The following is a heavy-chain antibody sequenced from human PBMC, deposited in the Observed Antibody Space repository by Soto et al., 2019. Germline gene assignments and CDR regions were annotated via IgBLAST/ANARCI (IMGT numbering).Heavy chain of an antibody. J-gene: IGHJ3*01. CDR1: GFTFRSYS. Sequence: PGGSLRLSCVASGFTFRSYSFHWVRQAPGRGLEWVALVSYVGDNKYYAESIKGRFTVSRDNLKNMVSLQMDSLTPDDPALYYCASWGGQSGYYDALDVRGQGTGVTVSS. V-gene: IGHV3-30*01. D-gene: IGHD3-22*01. CDR3: ASWGGQSGYYDALDV. CDR2: VSYVGDNK.